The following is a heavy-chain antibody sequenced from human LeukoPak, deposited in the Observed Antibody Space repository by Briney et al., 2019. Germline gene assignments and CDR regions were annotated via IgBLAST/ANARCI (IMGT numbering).Heavy chain of an antibody. CDR1: GGSISSGGYY. J-gene: IGHJ4*02. CDR2: IYYSGST. Sequence: TSETLSLTCTVSGGSISSGGYYWSWIRQHPGKGLEWIGYIYYSGSTYYNPSLKSRVTISVDTSKNQFSLKLSSVTAADTAVYYCARWLNIAVVPAKQEGYFDYWGQGTLVTVSS. D-gene: IGHD2-2*01. V-gene: IGHV4-31*03. CDR3: ARWLNIAVVPAKQEGYFDY.